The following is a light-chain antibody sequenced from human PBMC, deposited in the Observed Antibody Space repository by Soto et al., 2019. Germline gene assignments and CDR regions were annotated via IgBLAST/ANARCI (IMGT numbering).Light chain of an antibody. CDR2: GAS. CDR3: HQYGSSVRA. J-gene: IGKJ1*01. V-gene: IGKV1-27*01. CDR1: QGISDN. Sequence: DIQMTQSPSSLSASVGDRVTITCRASQGISDNLAWYQQKPGQAPKLLIYGASTRAPGIPDRFNGSGSGTDFTLTISRLEADDVAVYHCHQYGSSVRAFGQGTKLEIK.